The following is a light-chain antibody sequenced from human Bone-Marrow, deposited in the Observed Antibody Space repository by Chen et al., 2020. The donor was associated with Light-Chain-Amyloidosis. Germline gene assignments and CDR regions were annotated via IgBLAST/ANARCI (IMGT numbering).Light chain of an antibody. CDR2: WAS. CDR1: PSVLSSSDNKNY. Sequence: DFVMTQSPDSLAVSLGERATINCKSSPSVLSSSDNKNYLAWYQQKPGQPPKLLIYWASTREYGVPDRVSGSRAETDFILPIRSLQAEDVAGKDCQQHDGAPLTFGQGNKVEIK. V-gene: IGKV4-1*01. CDR3: QQHDGAPLT. J-gene: IGKJ1*01.